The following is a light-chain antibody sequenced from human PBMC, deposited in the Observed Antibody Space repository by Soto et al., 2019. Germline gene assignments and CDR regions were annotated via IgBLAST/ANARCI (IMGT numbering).Light chain of an antibody. J-gene: IGKJ1*01. CDR1: QSINSW. CDR2: QAS. Sequence: DIQMTQSPSTLSASVGDRVTITCRASQSINSWLAWYQKKPGKAPKLLIYQASSLESEVPSRFSGSRSGTEFTLTISSLQPDDFATYCCQQYNSYSETFGQGTKVEIK. V-gene: IGKV1-5*03. CDR3: QQYNSYSET.